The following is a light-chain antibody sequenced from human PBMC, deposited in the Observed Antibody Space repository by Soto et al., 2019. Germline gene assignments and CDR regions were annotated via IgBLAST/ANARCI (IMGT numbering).Light chain of an antibody. CDR3: QPYNSYPYT. CDR2: KAS. CDR1: QSMSSW. Sequence: DIQMTQSPSTLSAPVGDRVTITCRASQSMSSWLAWYQQKPGKAPKLLIYKASSLESGVPSWFSGSGSGTEFTLTISSLQPDDFATYYCQPYNSYPYTFGQGTKLEIK. J-gene: IGKJ2*01. V-gene: IGKV1-5*03.